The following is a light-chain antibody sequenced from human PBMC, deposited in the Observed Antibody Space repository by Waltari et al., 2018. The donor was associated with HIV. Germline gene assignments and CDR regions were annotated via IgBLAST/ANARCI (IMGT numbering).Light chain of an antibody. CDR2: GNN. CDR3: QSYDSSLSGWV. Sequence: QSVLTQPPSVSGAPGQRVTISCTGSSSNIGAGYDVHWYQQLPGTAPKLLIYGNNNRPAGVPDQFSGSKSGTSASLAITGLQAEDEADYYCQSYDSSLSGWVFGGGTKLTV. J-gene: IGLJ3*02. V-gene: IGLV1-40*01. CDR1: SSNIGAGYD.